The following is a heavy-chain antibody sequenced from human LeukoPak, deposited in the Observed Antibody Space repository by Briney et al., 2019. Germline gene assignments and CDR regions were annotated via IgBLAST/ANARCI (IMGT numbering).Heavy chain of an antibody. CDR2: IIPILGIA. D-gene: IGHD3-22*01. V-gene: IGHV1-69*04. J-gene: IGHJ6*02. CDR3: ASMSGLLARGNGMDV. Sequence: SVKVSCKASGCAFSSYAISWVRQAPGQGLEWMGRIIPILGIANYAQKFQGRVTITADKSTSTAYMELSSLRSEDTAVYYCASMSGLLARGNGMDVWGQGTTVTVSS. CDR1: GCAFSSYA.